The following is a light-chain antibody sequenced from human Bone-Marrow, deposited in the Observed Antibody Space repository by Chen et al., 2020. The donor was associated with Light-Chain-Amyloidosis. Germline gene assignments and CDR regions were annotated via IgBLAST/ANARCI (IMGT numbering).Light chain of an antibody. V-gene: IGLV1-44*01. CDR3: ATWDDSLKV. CDR2: SND. CDR1: SSNIGSNT. J-gene: IGLJ3*02. Sequence: SVLTQPPSASGTPGQRVTIYCSGSSSNIGSNTVNWYQQLPGPAPNLLMFSNDQRPSGAPDRFSGSQSGTSASLASSGLQYEDDADYYCATWDDSLKVIGGGTKLTVL.